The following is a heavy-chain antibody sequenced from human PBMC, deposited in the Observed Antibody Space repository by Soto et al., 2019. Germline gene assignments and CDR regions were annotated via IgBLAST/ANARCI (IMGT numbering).Heavy chain of an antibody. CDR2: ISAYNGNT. Sequence: ASVKVSCKASCYSFTSYGISWVRQAPGQGLEWMGWISAYNGNTNYAQKLQGRVTMTTDTSTSTAYMELRSLRSDDTAVYYCARDRVVSSQGNYGMDVWGQGTTVTVSS. V-gene: IGHV1-18*01. D-gene: IGHD3-10*01. CDR1: CYSFTSYG. J-gene: IGHJ6*02. CDR3: ARDRVVSSQGNYGMDV.